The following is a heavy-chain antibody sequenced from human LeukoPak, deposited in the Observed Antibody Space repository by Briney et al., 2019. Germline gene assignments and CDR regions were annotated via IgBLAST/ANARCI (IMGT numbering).Heavy chain of an antibody. Sequence: PGGSLRLSCAASGFTFRNAWMSWVRQAPGKGLEWVAVISYDGSNKYYADSVKGRFTISRDNSKNTLYLQMNSLRAEDTAVYYCARVLNYYDSSGYYFSYWGQGTLVTVSS. CDR1: GFTFRNAW. D-gene: IGHD3-22*01. J-gene: IGHJ4*02. CDR2: ISYDGSNK. V-gene: IGHV3-30-3*01. CDR3: ARVLNYYDSSGYYFSY.